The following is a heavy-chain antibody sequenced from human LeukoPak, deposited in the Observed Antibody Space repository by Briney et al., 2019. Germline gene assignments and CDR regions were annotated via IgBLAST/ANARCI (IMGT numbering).Heavy chain of an antibody. D-gene: IGHD3-16*02. J-gene: IGHJ3*02. CDR3: ARDGLYDYVWGSYRPDAFDI. CDR2: IYYSVST. V-gene: IGHV4-59*01. CDR1: GGSISSYY. Sequence: SETLSLTCTVSGGSISSYYWSWIRQPPGKGLEWIGYIYYSVSTNYNPSLKSRVTISVDTSKNQFSLKLSSVTAADTAVYYCARDGLYDYVWGSYRPDAFDIWGQGTMVTVSS.